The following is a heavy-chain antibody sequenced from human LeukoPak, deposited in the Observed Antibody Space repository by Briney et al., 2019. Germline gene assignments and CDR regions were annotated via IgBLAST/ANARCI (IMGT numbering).Heavy chain of an antibody. CDR1: GFSFGSYW. J-gene: IGHJ6*03. CDR2: IKQDGSEK. V-gene: IGHV3-7*01. Sequence: GGSLRLSCAASGFSFGSYWMSWVRQAPGKGLEWVANIKQDGSEKYYVDSVKGRFTISRDNAKNSLYLQMNSLRAEDTAVYYCARARRTAIDYYYMDVWGKGTTVTVSS. CDR3: ARARRTAIDYYYMDV. D-gene: IGHD2-2*02.